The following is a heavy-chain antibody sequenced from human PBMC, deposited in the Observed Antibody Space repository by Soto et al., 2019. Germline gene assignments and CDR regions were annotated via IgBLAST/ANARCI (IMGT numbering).Heavy chain of an antibody. CDR1: GFTFSSYN. CDR2: ISSSSSTI. CDR3: ARPSAAAGNGFDY. D-gene: IGHD6-13*01. Sequence: GESLKISCAASGFTFSSYNMNWARQAPGKGLEWVSYISSSSSTIYYADSVKGRFTISRDNAKNSLYLQMNSLRDEDTAVYYCARPSAAAGNGFDYWGQGTLVTVSS. V-gene: IGHV3-48*02. J-gene: IGHJ4*02.